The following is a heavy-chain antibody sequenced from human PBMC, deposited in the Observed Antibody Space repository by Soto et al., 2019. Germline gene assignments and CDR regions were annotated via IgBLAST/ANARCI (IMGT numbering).Heavy chain of an antibody. V-gene: IGHV3-23*01. CDR2: ISGSGDST. CDR3: AKGYGASQSPFDY. D-gene: IGHD1-26*01. Sequence: GGSLRLSCTASGFTFRSYAMNWVRQAPGKGPEWVSGISGSGDSTFNANSVKGRFTISRDNSKNTLYLQLNSLRAEDTAVYYCAKGYGASQSPFDYWGQGTLVTVSS. CDR1: GFTFRSYA. J-gene: IGHJ4*02.